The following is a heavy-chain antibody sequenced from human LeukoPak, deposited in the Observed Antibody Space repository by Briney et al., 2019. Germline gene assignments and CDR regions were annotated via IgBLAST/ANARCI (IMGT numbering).Heavy chain of an antibody. J-gene: IGHJ4*02. V-gene: IGHV3-66*02. CDR3: ARGLVEMATLDY. CDR2: IYGGGST. Sequence: GGSLRLSCAASGFTVSSNYMSWVRQAPGKGLEWVSVIYGGGSTYYADSVKGRFTISRDNSKNTLYLQMNSLRAEDTAVYYCARGLVEMATLDYWGQGTLVTVSS. CDR1: GFTVSSNY. D-gene: IGHD5-24*01.